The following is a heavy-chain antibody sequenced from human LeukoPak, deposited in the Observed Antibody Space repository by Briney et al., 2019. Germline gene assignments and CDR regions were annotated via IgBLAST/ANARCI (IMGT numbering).Heavy chain of an antibody. J-gene: IGHJ4*02. CDR2: IYHSGST. D-gene: IGHD3-10*01. CDR1: AGSISSGGYS. V-gene: IGHV4-30-2*01. Sequence: SQTLSLTCAVSAGSISSGGYSWSWIRQPPGKGLEWIGYIYHSGSTYYNPSLKSRVTISVDRSKNQFSLKLSSVTAADTAVYYCARSPGVIPYYFDYWGQGTLVTVSS. CDR3: ARSPGVIPYYFDY.